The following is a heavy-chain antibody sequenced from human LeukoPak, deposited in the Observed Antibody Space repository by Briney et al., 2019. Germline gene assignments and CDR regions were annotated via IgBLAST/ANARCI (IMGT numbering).Heavy chain of an antibody. CDR3: ARDRGDCSSTSCYMYNWFDP. CDR1: GGSISSGDYY. Sequence: SETLSLTCTVSGGSISSGDYYWSWIRQPPGKGLEWIGYIYYSGSTYYNPSLKSRVTISVDTSKNQFSLKLSSVTAADTAVYYCARDRGDCSSTSCYMYNWFDPWGQGTLVTVSS. CDR2: IYYSGST. J-gene: IGHJ5*02. D-gene: IGHD2-2*02. V-gene: IGHV4-30-4*01.